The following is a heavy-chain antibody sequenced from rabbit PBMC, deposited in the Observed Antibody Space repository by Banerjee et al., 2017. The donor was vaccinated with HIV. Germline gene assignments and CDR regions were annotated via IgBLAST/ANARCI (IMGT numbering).Heavy chain of an antibody. D-gene: IGHD6-1*01. V-gene: IGHV1S45*01. Sequence: QEQLEESGGDLVKPEGSLTLTCKASGLDFSSNAMCWVRQAPGKGLEWIACIDTGSSGYTYYASWAKGRFTISKISSTTVTLQMTSLTAADTATYFCARGDTIDYYSLWGQGTLVTVS. CDR2: IDTGSSGYT. CDR3: ARGDTIDYYSL. CDR1: GLDFSSNA. J-gene: IGHJ3*01.